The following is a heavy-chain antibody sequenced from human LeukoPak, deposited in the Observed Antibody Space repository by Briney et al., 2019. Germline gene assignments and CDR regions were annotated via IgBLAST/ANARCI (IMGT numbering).Heavy chain of an antibody. Sequence: SETLSLTCTVSGGSVSSSSYYWGWIRQPPGKGLEWIGSIYYSGSTYYNPSLKSRVTISVDTSKNQFSLKLSSVTAADTAVYCCARRFSGYPYYFDYWGQGTLATVSS. CDR2: IYYSGST. V-gene: IGHV4-39*01. CDR3: ARRFSGYPYYFDY. D-gene: IGHD3-22*01. J-gene: IGHJ4*02. CDR1: GGSVSSSSYY.